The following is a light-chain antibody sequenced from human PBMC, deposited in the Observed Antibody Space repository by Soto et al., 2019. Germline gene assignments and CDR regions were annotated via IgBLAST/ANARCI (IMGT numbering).Light chain of an antibody. J-gene: IGLJ2*01. CDR3: YSIDSSGNHRV. V-gene: IGLV3-10*01. CDR2: EDI. CDR1: ALPKKY. Sequence: SYELTQPPSVSVSPGQTARITCSGDALPKKYAYWYQQKSGQAPVLVIYEDIKRPSGIPERFSGSSSGTMATLTISGAQVEDEADYYCYSIDSSGNHRVFGGGTKLTVL.